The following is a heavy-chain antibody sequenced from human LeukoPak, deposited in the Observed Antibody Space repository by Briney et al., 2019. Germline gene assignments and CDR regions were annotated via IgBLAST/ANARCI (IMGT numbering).Heavy chain of an antibody. V-gene: IGHV3-21*06. J-gene: IGHJ4*02. CDR2: IGSRSSYI. CDR1: GFTFSNYY. Sequence: GGSLRLSCAASGFTFSNYYMNWVRQAPGKGLEWVSSIGSRSSYIYYADSVKGRFTIFRDNAKNSLYLQMGSLRAEDTAVYYCARDSSLEMATISSFDYWGQGTLVTVSS. CDR3: ARDSSLEMATISSFDY. D-gene: IGHD5-24*01.